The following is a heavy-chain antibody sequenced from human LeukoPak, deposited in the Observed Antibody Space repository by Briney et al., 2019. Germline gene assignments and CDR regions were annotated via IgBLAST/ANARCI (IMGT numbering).Heavy chain of an antibody. CDR3: AKAAHDILTGYSPDVFDI. Sequence: GESLRLSCAASGFTFSSYSMNWVRQAPGKGLEWVSSISGSSTYIDYADSVKGRFTISRDNAKNTLYLQMNSLRAEDTAKYYCAKAAHDILTGYSPDVFDIWGQGTMVTASS. CDR2: ISGSSTYI. D-gene: IGHD3-9*01. J-gene: IGHJ3*02. CDR1: GFTFSSYS. V-gene: IGHV3-21*04.